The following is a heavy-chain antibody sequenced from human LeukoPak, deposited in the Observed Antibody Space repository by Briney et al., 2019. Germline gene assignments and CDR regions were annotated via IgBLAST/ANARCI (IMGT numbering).Heavy chain of an antibody. CDR3: TASRGITTFLF. CDR2: INGKIDGGTS. Sequence: GGSLRLSCAASGFTFSNDGMSWVRQAPGKGLEWVCRINGKIDGGTSDYAAQVKGKFTISIYDSINTVYVQMNSLKSEDTAIYFCTASRGITTFLFWGQGALVTVPS. J-gene: IGHJ1*01. V-gene: IGHV3-15*05. CDR1: GFTFSNDG. D-gene: IGHD4-11*01.